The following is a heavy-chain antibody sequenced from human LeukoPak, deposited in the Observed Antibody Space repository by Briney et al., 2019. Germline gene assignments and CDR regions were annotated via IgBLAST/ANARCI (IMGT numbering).Heavy chain of an antibody. CDR1: GFTFSSYS. CDR2: ISSSGNYI. J-gene: IGHJ3*02. Sequence: PGGSLRLSCAASGFTFSSYSMNWVRQAPGKGLEWVSSISSSGNYIYYADSVKGRFTISRDNAKNSLYLQMISLRAEDTALYYCARNKRADIWGQGTMVTVSS. V-gene: IGHV3-21*01. D-gene: IGHD1/OR15-1a*01. CDR3: ARNKRADI.